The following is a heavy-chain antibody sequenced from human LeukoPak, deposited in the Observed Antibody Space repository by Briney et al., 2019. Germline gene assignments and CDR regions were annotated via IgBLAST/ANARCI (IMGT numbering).Heavy chain of an antibody. CDR2: IYYSGGT. J-gene: IGHJ4*02. CDR1: GGSISSSSYY. V-gene: IGHV4-39*01. D-gene: IGHD1-14*01. Sequence: SETLSLTCTVSGGSISSSSYYWGWIRQPPGKGLEWIGTIYYSGGTSYYPSLKSRVTISVDTSKNQFSLKLSSVTAADTAVYYCATQAAGEPLDHWGQGTLVTVSS. CDR3: ATQAAGEPLDH.